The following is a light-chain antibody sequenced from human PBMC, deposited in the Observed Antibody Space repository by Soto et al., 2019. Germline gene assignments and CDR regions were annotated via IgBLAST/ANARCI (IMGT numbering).Light chain of an antibody. CDR3: SSYTSSNTLVV. CDR1: SSDVGGYGF. J-gene: IGLJ3*02. Sequence: QSALTQPASVSGSPGQSITISCIGTSSDVGGYGFVSWYQHHPGKAPKLISYEVSDRPSGISPRFSGSKSANTASLTISGLQPEDEADYYCSSYTSSNTLVVFGGGTKVTVL. CDR2: EVS. V-gene: IGLV2-14*01.